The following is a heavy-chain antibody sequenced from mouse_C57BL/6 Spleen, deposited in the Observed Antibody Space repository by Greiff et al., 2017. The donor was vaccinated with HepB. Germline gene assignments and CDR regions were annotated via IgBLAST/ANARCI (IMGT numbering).Heavy chain of an antibody. V-gene: IGHV1-75*01. Sequence: QVQLKESGPELVKPGASVKISCKASGYTFTDYYINWVKQRPGQGLEWIGWIFPGSGSTYYNEKFKGKATLTVDKSSSTAYMLLSSLTSEDSAVYFCARSTPYDGYYAWFAYWGQGTLVTVSA. D-gene: IGHD2-3*01. CDR1: GYTFTDYY. J-gene: IGHJ3*01. CDR3: ARSTPYDGYYAWFAY. CDR2: IFPGSGST.